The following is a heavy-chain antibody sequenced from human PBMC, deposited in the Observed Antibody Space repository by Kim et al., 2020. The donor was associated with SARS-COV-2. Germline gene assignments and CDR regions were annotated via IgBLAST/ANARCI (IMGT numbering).Heavy chain of an antibody. CDR1: GFTFSSYN. J-gene: IGHJ4*02. V-gene: IGHV3-48*01. CDR2: ISSSSSTI. Sequence: GGSLRLSCAASGFTFSSYNMNWVRQAPGKGLEWVSYISSSSSTIYYADSVKGRFTISRDNAKNPLYLQMNSLRAEDTAVYYCARGHGVVGAISYYFDCWGQGTLVTVSS. CDR3: ARGHGVVGAISYYFDC. D-gene: IGHD1-26*01.